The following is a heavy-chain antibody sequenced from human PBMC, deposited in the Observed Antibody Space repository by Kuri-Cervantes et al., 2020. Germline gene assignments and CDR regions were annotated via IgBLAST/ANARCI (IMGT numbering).Heavy chain of an antibody. D-gene: IGHD6-13*01. Sequence: GGSLRLSCAASGFTFTSYWMSWVRQAPGKGLEWVANIKQDGSEKYYVASVKGRFTISRDNAKNSLHLQLNSLRAEDTAVYYCARARIAALGVGAFDIWGQGTMVTVSS. J-gene: IGHJ3*02. V-gene: IGHV3-7*04. CDR2: IKQDGSEK. CDR1: GFTFTSYW. CDR3: ARARIAALGVGAFDI.